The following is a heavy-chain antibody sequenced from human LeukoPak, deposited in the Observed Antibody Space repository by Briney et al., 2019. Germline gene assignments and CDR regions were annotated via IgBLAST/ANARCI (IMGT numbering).Heavy chain of an antibody. J-gene: IGHJ4*02. V-gene: IGHV3-30*02. Sequence: GGSLRLSCAASGFTFSSYGMHWVRQAPGKGLEWVAFIRYDGSNKYYADSVKGRFTISRDNSKNTLYLQMNSLRAEDTAVYYCAKGGLLGYCSSTSCYLIDYWGQGTLVTVSS. D-gene: IGHD2-2*01. CDR1: GFTFSSYG. CDR2: IRYDGSNK. CDR3: AKGGLLGYCSSTSCYLIDY.